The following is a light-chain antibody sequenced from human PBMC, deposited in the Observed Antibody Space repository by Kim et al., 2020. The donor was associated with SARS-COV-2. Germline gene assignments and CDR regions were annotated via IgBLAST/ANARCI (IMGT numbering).Light chain of an antibody. CDR1: SSDVGFYNY. CDR2: DVN. Sequence: QSALTQPASVSGSPGQSITISCAGTSSDVGFYNYVYWYQQHTGKAPKVMIYDVNNRPSGVSNRFSGSKSGDTASLTISGLQAEDEADYCCSSYTSSNTLVFGGGTKLTVL. CDR3: SSYTSSNTLV. V-gene: IGLV2-14*03. J-gene: IGLJ3*02.